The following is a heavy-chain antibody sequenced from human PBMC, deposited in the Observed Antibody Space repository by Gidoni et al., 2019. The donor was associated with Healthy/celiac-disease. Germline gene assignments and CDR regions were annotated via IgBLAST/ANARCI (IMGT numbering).Heavy chain of an antibody. D-gene: IGHD6-6*01. CDR1: GYTFTGYY. CDR2: INPNSGGT. J-gene: IGHJ4*02. V-gene: IGHV1-2*02. Sequence: QVQLVQSGAEVKKPGASVKVSCKASGYTFTGYYMHWVRQAPGQGLEWMGWINPNSGGTNYAQKLQGRVTMTRDTSISTAYMELSRLRSDDTAVYYCARVRGIAARSTDYWGQGTLVTVSS. CDR3: ARVRGIAARSTDY.